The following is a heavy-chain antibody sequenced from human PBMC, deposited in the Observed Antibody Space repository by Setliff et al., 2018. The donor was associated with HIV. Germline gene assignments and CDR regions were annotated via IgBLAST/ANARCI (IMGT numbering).Heavy chain of an antibody. CDR1: GGSISSGSYY. Sequence: PSETLSLTCTVSGGSISSGSYYWSWIRQHPGKGLEWIGYISYSGSTYYNPSLKSRVTISVDTSKNQFSLKLSSVTAADTAVYHCASGLCNGGSCYSDVFDYWGQGTLVTVSS. CDR3: ASGLCNGGSCYSDVFDY. J-gene: IGHJ4*02. V-gene: IGHV4-31*03. D-gene: IGHD2-15*01. CDR2: ISYSGST.